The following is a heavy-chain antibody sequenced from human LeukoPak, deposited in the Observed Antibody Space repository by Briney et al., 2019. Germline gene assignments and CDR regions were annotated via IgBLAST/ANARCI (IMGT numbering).Heavy chain of an antibody. V-gene: IGHV3-53*01. Sequence: SGGSLRLSCAASGFTVSSNFMSWVRQAPGKGLEWVSVIYGGGSTYYADSVKGRFTISRDTFKNTLYLQMNSLRAEDTAVYYCASWPGGWYGEDSWGQGTLVTVSS. CDR1: GFTVSSNF. CDR2: IYGGGST. J-gene: IGHJ4*02. CDR3: ASWPGGWYGEDS. D-gene: IGHD6-19*01.